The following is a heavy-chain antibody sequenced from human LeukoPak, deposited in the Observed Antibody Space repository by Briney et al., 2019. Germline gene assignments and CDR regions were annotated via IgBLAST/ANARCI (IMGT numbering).Heavy chain of an antibody. D-gene: IGHD6-6*01. CDR2: VNHSGST. J-gene: IGHJ4*02. CDR1: GASFGTYY. Sequence: PSETLSLTCAVYGASFGTYYWTWIRQPPGKGLEWVGDVNHSGSTNYNPSLKSRVTISVDRSKNQFSLKLSSVTAADTAVYYCARERGDGSYYFDYWGQGTLVTVSS. V-gene: IGHV4-34*01. CDR3: ARERGDGSYYFDY.